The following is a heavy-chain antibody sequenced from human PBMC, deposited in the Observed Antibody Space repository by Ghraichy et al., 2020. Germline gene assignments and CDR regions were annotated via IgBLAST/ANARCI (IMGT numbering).Heavy chain of an antibody. CDR3: ATPLNWNDGFHYYYGMDV. V-gene: IGHV1-24*01. Sequence: ASVKVSCKVSGYTLTELSMHWVRQAPGKGLEWMGGFDPEDGETIYAQKFQGRVTMTEDTSTDTAYMELSSLRSEDTAVYYCATPLNWNDGFHYYYGMDVWGQGTTVTVSS. D-gene: IGHD1-1*01. CDR2: FDPEDGET. J-gene: IGHJ6*02. CDR1: GYTLTELS.